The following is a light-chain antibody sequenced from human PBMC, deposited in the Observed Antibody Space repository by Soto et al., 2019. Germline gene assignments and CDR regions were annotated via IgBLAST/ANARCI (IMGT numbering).Light chain of an antibody. J-gene: IGLJ2*01. Sequence: QSVLTQPPSASGSPGQSVTISCTGTSSDVGGHNYVSWYQQRPGKATKLIIYEVTQRPSGVSDRFSGSKSGNTATLTVSGLQAEDEADYHCSSYAGINTLVFGGGTKLTVL. CDR1: SSDVGGHNY. CDR2: EVT. CDR3: SSYAGINTLV. V-gene: IGLV2-8*01.